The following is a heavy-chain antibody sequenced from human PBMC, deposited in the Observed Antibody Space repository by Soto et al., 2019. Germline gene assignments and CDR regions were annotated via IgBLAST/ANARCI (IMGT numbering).Heavy chain of an antibody. CDR3: ARHAGGGRFYYGMDV. CDR1: DGSIRSSKYF. D-gene: IGHD2-15*01. CDR2: IYYSGTT. Sequence: ASETLSLTCTVSDGSIRSSKYFWGWFRQPPGKGLEWIAYIYYSGTTFYNPSLKSRITISVDTSKNQFSLTLTSVTAADTAIYYCARHAGGGRFYYGMDVWGQGTTVTVSS. J-gene: IGHJ6*02. V-gene: IGHV4-39*01.